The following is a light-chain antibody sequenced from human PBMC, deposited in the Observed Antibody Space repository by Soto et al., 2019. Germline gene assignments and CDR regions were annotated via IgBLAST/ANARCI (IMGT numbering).Light chain of an antibody. CDR1: QSVSGN. J-gene: IGKJ2*03. CDR3: QQYNNRQS. V-gene: IGKV3-15*01. Sequence: EVVMTRSPATLSVSPGDRATLSCRASQSVSGNVAWYQQKPGQAPRLLIYGASNRATGIPARFSGRGSGTEFTLTIDTLQSEDFAVYYCQQYNNRQSFGQGTKLEIK. CDR2: GAS.